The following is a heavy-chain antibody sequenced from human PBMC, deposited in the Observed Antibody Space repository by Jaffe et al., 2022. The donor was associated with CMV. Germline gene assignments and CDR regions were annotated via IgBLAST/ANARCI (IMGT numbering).Heavy chain of an antibody. D-gene: IGHD6-13*01. J-gene: IGHJ6*03. CDR3: ARRVAAAGTGFYYYYYYMDV. V-gene: IGHV4-34*01. CDR2: INHSGST. Sequence: QVQLQQWGAGLLKPSETLSLTCAVYGGSFSGYYWSWIRQPPGKGLEWIGEINHSGSTNYNPSLKSRVTISVDTSKNQFSLKLSSVTAADTAVYYCARRVAAAGTGFYYYYYYMDVWGKGTTVTVSS. CDR1: GGSFSGYY.